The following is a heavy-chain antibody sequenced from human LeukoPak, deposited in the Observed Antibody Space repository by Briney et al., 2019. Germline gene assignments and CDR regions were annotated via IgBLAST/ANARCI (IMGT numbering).Heavy chain of an antibody. D-gene: IGHD6-19*01. V-gene: IGHV4-38-2*01. CDR3: ARWLGNGFDM. Sequence: GSLRLSCAASGFTFSSYAMSWIRQSPGKGLEWIGSIHHGGNTYYNPSLMSRVSMSIDTSKNQCSLNLSSVTAADTAIFYCARWLGNGFDMWGQGTMVTVSS. CDR1: GFTFSSYA. J-gene: IGHJ3*02. CDR2: IHHGGNT.